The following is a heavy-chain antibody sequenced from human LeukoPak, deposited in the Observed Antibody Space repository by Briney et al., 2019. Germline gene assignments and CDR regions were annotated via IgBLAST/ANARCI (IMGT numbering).Heavy chain of an antibody. V-gene: IGHV1-2*02. D-gene: IGHD3-10*01. CDR1: GYTFTGYY. CDR3: ARDKGGSGTGIDY. CDR2: INPNSGGT. Sequence: GASVKVSCKASGYTFTGYYMHWVRQAPGQGLEWMGWINPNSGGTNYAQKFQGGVTMTRDTSIGTAYMELSRLRSDDTAVDYCARDKGGSGTGIDYWGQGTLVTVSS. J-gene: IGHJ4*02.